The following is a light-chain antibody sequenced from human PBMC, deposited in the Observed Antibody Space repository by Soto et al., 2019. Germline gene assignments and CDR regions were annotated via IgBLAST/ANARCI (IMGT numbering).Light chain of an antibody. CDR3: QQRNSWPPIT. V-gene: IGKV3-11*01. J-gene: IGKJ5*01. CDR1: QSVRTY. CDR2: DAS. Sequence: ETVLTRTPVTLCLSPGEIATLSSSDSQSVRTYLACYQVKPGQAPRLLIYDASSRASGVPARFSGSGSGTDFTLTISSLEPEDYALYYCQQRNSWPPITFGQGTRLDI.